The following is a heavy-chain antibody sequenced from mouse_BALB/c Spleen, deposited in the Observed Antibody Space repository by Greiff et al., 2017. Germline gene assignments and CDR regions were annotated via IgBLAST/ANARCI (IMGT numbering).Heavy chain of an antibody. CDR3: ARWDYGYYFDY. Sequence: VQLQQSGPGLVKPSQSLSLTCTVTGYSITSDYAWNWIRQFPGNKLEWMGYISYSGSTSYNPSLKSRISITRDTSKNQFFLQLNSVTTEDTATYYCARWDYGYYFDYWGQGTTLTVSS. V-gene: IGHV3-2*02. J-gene: IGHJ2*01. CDR2: ISYSGST. D-gene: IGHD1-1*01. CDR1: GYSITSDYA.